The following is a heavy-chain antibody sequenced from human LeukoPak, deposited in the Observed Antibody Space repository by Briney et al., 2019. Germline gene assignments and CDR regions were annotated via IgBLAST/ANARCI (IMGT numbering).Heavy chain of an antibody. D-gene: IGHD1-26*01. J-gene: IGHJ4*02. CDR1: GGSISSYY. V-gene: IGHV4-4*07. CDR2: IYTSGST. CDR3: ARGPGAASQEAFDY. Sequence: SETLSLTCTVSGGSISSYYWSWIRQPAGKGLEWIGRIYTSGSTNYNPSLKSRVTMSVDTSNNQFSLKLNSVAAADTAVYYCARGPGAASQEAFDYWGQGTLVTVSS.